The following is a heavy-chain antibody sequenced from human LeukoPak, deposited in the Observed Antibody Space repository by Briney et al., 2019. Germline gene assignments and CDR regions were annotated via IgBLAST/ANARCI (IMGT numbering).Heavy chain of an antibody. J-gene: IGHJ4*02. CDR3: ARVPGSGWFTAVDY. CDR2: ISSEGSVT. Sequence: PGGSLRLSCAASGFTFSNYWMYWVRQVPGEGLVWVSRISSEGSVTNYAASVKGRFTISRDNAKNTLYLVMNNLRADDTAVYFCARVPGSGWFTAVDYWGQGTLVSVSS. CDR1: GFTFSNYW. D-gene: IGHD6-19*01. V-gene: IGHV3-74*01.